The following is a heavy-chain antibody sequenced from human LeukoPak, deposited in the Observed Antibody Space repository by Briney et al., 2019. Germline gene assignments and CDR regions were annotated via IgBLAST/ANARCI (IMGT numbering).Heavy chain of an antibody. CDR3: ARDYAHSWHVAGWFDP. CDR1: GGSMSGSY. CDR2: IYYTGRT. D-gene: IGHD6-13*01. Sequence: SETLSLTCTVSGGSMSGSYWNWIRQPPGKGLEWIGYIYYTGRTNYNPSLKSRVTMSVDTSKNQFSLKLSSVTAADTAVYYCARDYAHSWHVAGWFDPWGQGTLVTVSS. V-gene: IGHV4-59*12. J-gene: IGHJ5*02.